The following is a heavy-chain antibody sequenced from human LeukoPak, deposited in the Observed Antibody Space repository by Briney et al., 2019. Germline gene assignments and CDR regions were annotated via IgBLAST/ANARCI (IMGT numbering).Heavy chain of an antibody. Sequence: VSVNVSCKASGYTFTSYGISWVRQAPGQGLEWMGWISAYNGNTNYAQKLQGRVTMTTDTSTSTAYMELRSLRSDDTAVYYCARGPLNEQQLVTIYFQHWGQGTLVTVSS. D-gene: IGHD6-13*01. CDR2: ISAYNGNT. J-gene: IGHJ1*01. CDR1: GYTFTSYG. CDR3: ARGPLNEQQLVTIYFQH. V-gene: IGHV1-18*01.